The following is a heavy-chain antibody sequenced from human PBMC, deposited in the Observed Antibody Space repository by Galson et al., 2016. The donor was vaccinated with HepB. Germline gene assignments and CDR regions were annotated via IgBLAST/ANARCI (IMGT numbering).Heavy chain of an antibody. D-gene: IGHD1-20*01. CDR1: GFTFIDYS. J-gene: IGHJ5*02. Sequence: SLRLSCAASGFTFIDYSMNWVRQAPGKGLEWISYITKDSSTVYYADAVKGRVTISRDNAKNTVYLKMNSLRAEDTALYYCAGGNWNARTGWYDPWGQGTLVTVSS. V-gene: IGHV3-48*01. CDR3: AGGNWNARTGWYDP. CDR2: ITKDSSTV.